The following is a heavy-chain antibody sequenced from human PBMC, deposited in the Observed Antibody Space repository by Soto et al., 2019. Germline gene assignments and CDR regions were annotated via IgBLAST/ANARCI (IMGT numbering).Heavy chain of an antibody. J-gene: IGHJ6*03. D-gene: IGHD3-10*01. V-gene: IGHV3-23*01. CDR2: ISGSGGST. CDR3: AKTYYGSGSYYTPSYYYYYYMDV. Sequence: GGSLRLSCAASGFTFSSYAMSWVRQAPGKGLEWVSAISGSGGSTYYADSVKGRFTISRDNSKNTLYLQMNSLRAEDTAVYYCAKTYYGSGSYYTPSYYYYYYMDVWGKGTTVTVSS. CDR1: GFTFSSYA.